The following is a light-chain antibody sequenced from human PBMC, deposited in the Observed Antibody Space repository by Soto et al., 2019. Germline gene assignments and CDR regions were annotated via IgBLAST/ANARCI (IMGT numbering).Light chain of an antibody. CDR3: QTWDTGARVV. CDR2: LSSDGSH. Sequence: QPVLTQSPSASASLGASVKLTCTLSSGHSSYAIAWHQQQPEKGPRYLMKLSSDGSHSKGDGMPDRFSGSSSGAERYLTISSLQSEDEADYYCQTWDTGARVVFGGGTKLTVL. CDR1: SGHSSYA. J-gene: IGLJ2*01. V-gene: IGLV4-69*01.